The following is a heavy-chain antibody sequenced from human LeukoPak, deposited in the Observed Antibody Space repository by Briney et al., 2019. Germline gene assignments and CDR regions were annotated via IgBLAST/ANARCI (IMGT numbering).Heavy chain of an antibody. CDR2: IDSDDDT. CDR3: ARVLNYYDSSGYDPRRKEVLDY. Sequence: ESGPTLVNPTQTLTLTCTFSGFSLSTSGMCVSWIRQPPGKALEWLALIDSDDDTYYSTSLKTRLTISKDTSKNQVVLTMTNMDPVDTATYYCARVLNYYDSSGYDPRRKEVLDYWGQGTLVTVSS. V-gene: IGHV2-70*01. J-gene: IGHJ4*02. D-gene: IGHD3-22*01. CDR1: GFSLSTSGMC.